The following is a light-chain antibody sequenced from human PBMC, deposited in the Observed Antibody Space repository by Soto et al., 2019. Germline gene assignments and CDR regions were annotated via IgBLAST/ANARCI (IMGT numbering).Light chain of an antibody. CDR1: SNALGTYNY. CDR2: DVY. V-gene: IGLV2-14*03. J-gene: IGLJ1*01. Sequence: QAVLTQPASVSGSPGQSITISCTETSNALGTYNYVSWYQQHPGKAPKLLIYDVYSRPSGVSNRFSGSKSGNTASLTIYALQAEDEAAYYCSSHRAATTPYLFGTGTKVTVL. CDR3: SSHRAATTPYL.